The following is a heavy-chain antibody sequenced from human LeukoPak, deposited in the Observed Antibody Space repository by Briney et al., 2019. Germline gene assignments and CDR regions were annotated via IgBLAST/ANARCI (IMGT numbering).Heavy chain of an antibody. CDR2: IYTSGST. CDR1: GGSISSYY. Sequence: SETLSLTCTVSGGSISSYYWSWIRQPAGKGLEWIGRIYTSGSTNYNPSLKSRVTMSVDTSKNQFYLKLSSVTAADTAVYYCARAHYDFWSGYNNNWFDPWGQGTLVTVSS. J-gene: IGHJ5*02. V-gene: IGHV4-4*07. D-gene: IGHD3-3*01. CDR3: ARAHYDFWSGYNNNWFDP.